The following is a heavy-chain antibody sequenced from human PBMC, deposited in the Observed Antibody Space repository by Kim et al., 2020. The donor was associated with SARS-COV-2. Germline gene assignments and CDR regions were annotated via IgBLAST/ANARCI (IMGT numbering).Heavy chain of an antibody. CDR3: ARDQSGGSYHLLGGMDV. D-gene: IGHD1-26*01. V-gene: IGHV3-33*01. CDR1: GFTFSSYG. Sequence: GGSLRLSCAASGFTFSSYGMHWVRQAPGKGLEWVAVIWYDGSNKYYADSVKGRFTISRDNSKSTLYLQMNSLRAEDTAVYYCARDQSGGSYHLLGGMDVWGQGTTVTVSS. CDR2: IWYDGSNK. J-gene: IGHJ6*02.